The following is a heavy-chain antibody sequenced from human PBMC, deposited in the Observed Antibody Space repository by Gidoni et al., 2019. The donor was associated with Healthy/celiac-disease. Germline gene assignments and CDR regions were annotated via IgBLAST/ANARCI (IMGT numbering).Heavy chain of an antibody. V-gene: IGHV3-7*03. CDR2: IEQDGSEK. CDR3: ARVRIVVVVAATPGWFDP. D-gene: IGHD2-15*01. Sequence: EVQLVESGGGLVQPGGSLRLSCAASGFTFSSYWMSWVRQAPGKGREWVANIEQDGSEKYYVDSVKGRFTISRDNAKNSLYLQMNSLRAEDTAVYYCARVRIVVVVAATPGWFDPLGPGNPGHRLL. CDR1: GFTFSSYW. J-gene: IGHJ5*02.